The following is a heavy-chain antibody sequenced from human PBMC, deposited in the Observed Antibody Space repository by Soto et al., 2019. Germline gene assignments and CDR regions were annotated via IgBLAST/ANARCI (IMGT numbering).Heavy chain of an antibody. J-gene: IGHJ4*02. D-gene: IGHD6-25*01. CDR3: ARLYGSVSTFDY. CDR1: GFIFSSHG. CDR2: IKPDGSDK. V-gene: IGHV3-7*01. Sequence: LRLSCGTSGFIFSSHGMTWVRQAPGKGLEWVADIKPDGSDKHYVDSVKGRFTISRDNAEHSLYLQMSSLRAEDTAVYYCARLYGSVSTFDYWGQGTLVTVCS.